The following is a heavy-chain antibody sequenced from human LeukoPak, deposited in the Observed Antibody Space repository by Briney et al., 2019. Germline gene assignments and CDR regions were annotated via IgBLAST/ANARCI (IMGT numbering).Heavy chain of an antibody. V-gene: IGHV1-2*06. CDR1: GYTFTGYY. CDR3: ARTRYSSSWYGVRSFDY. Sequence: ASVKVSRKASGYTFTGYYMHWVRQAPGQGLEWMGRINPNSGGTNYAQKFQGRVTMTRDTSISTAYMELSRLRSDDTAVYYCARTRYSSSWYGVRSFDYWGQGTLVTVSS. J-gene: IGHJ4*02. CDR2: INPNSGGT. D-gene: IGHD6-13*01.